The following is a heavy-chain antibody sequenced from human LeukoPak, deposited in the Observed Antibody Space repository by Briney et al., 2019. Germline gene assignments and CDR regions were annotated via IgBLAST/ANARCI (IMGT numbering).Heavy chain of an antibody. Sequence: PGGSLRLSCAASGFTFSSYGMHWVRQAPGKGLEWVAVISYDGSNKYYADSVKGRFTISRDNSKNTLYLQMNSLRAEDTAVYYCAKDHTTYYYDSSGYYPDYWGQGTLVTVSS. J-gene: IGHJ4*02. V-gene: IGHV3-30*18. D-gene: IGHD3-22*01. CDR2: ISYDGSNK. CDR1: GFTFSSYG. CDR3: AKDHTTYYYDSSGYYPDY.